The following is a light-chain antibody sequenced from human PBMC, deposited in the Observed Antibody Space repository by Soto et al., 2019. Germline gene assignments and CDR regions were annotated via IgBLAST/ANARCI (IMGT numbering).Light chain of an antibody. J-gene: IGKJ5*01. CDR2: AAS. V-gene: IGKV1-39*01. Sequence: DIQMTQYPSSLSASVGDRVTITCRASQSISRNLNWYQHKPGKAPKRLIYAASNLQNGVPSRFRGGGSGTEFTLSINSLQPEDFGTYYCQQSFTTASITFGQGTRLEIK. CDR3: QQSFTTASIT. CDR1: QSISRN.